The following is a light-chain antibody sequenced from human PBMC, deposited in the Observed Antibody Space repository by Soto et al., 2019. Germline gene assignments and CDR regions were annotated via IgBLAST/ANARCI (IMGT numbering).Light chain of an antibody. CDR2: DAS. CDR3: QWRSNWPI. V-gene: IGKV3-11*01. CDR1: QSVSGH. J-gene: IGKJ4*01. Sequence: EIVLTQSPAILSLYPGERVTLSCRASQSVSGHVAWYQQRPGQRPRLLIYDASIRGTGISARFSGSGSGTHYTLTISRLDPENFAVHYCQWRSNWPIFGGGTKIEVK.